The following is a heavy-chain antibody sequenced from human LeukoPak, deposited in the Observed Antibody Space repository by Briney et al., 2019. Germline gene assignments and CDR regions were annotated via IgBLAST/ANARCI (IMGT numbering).Heavy chain of an antibody. J-gene: IGHJ4*02. CDR3: ARQVYYYDSSGFLYYFDY. Sequence: PSETLSLTCTVSGGSISNYYWSWIRQPPGKGLEWIGYIYYSGSTNYNPSLKSRVTISVDTSKNQFSLRLSSVTAADTAVYYCARQVYYYDSSGFLYYFDYWGQGTLVTVSS. V-gene: IGHV4-59*01. CDR1: GGSISNYY. D-gene: IGHD3-22*01. CDR2: IYYSGST.